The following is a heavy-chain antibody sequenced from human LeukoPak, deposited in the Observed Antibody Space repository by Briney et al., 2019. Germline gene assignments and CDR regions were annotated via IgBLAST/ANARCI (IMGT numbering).Heavy chain of an antibody. CDR2: INHSGST. V-gene: IGHV4-34*01. Sequence: SETLSLTCAVYGGSFSGYYWSWIRQPPGKGLGWIGEINHSGSTNYNPSLKSRVTISVDTSKNQFSLKLSSVTAADTAVYYCARGDYGSGSYRTKSKFDYWGQGTLVTVSS. CDR3: ARGDYGSGSYRTKSKFDY. CDR1: GGSFSGYY. J-gene: IGHJ4*02. D-gene: IGHD3-10*01.